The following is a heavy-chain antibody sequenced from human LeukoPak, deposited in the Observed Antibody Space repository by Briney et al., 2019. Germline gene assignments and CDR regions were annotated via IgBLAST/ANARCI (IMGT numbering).Heavy chain of an antibody. J-gene: IGHJ4*02. CDR3: TRAGVYYGSGSYIDYFDY. CDR2: IRSKAYGGTT. D-gene: IGHD3-10*01. Sequence: PGGSLRLSCTASGFTFGDYAMSWFRQAPGKGQEWVGFIRSKAYGGTTEYAASVKGRFTISRDDSKSIAYLQVNSLKTEDTAVYYCTRAGVYYGSGSYIDYFDYWGQGTLVTVSS. V-gene: IGHV3-49*03. CDR1: GFTFGDYA.